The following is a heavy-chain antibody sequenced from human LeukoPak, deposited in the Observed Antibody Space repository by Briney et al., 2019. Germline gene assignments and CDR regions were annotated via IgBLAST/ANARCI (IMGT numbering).Heavy chain of an antibody. Sequence: ASVKVSCKASGYTFTSYGISWVRQAPGQRLEWMGWINAGNGNTKYSQKFQGRVTITRDTSASTAYMELSSLRSEDTAVYYCARDLRTLRYFDWYNDAFDIWGQGTMVTVSS. D-gene: IGHD3-9*01. CDR2: INAGNGNT. CDR1: GYTFTSYG. V-gene: IGHV1-3*01. CDR3: ARDLRTLRYFDWYNDAFDI. J-gene: IGHJ3*02.